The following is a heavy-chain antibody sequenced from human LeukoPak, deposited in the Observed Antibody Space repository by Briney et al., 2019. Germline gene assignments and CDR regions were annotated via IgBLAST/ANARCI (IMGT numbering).Heavy chain of an antibody. J-gene: IGHJ4*02. CDR2: INSDGSST. D-gene: IGHD2-2*01. Sequence: GSLRLSCAASGFTFSSYWMSWVRQAPGKGLVWVSRINSDGSSTSYADSVKGRFTISRDNAKNTLYLQMNSLRAEDTAVYYCARTYVVPAALGYWGQGTLVTVSS. V-gene: IGHV3-74*01. CDR1: GFTFSSYW. CDR3: ARTYVVPAALGY.